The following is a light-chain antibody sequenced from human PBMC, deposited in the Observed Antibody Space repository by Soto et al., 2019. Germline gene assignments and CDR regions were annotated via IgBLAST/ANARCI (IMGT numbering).Light chain of an antibody. CDR2: GAS. J-gene: IGKJ2*01. CDR1: QTVSSNY. Sequence: VLAQSPGTLSLSPGERVTLSCRASQTVSSNYLAWYQQKPGQAPRLLIYGASSRATGIPDRFSGSGSGSDFTLTISRLEPEDFAVYSCQQYGSSVSYTFGQGTKLEIK. V-gene: IGKV3-20*01. CDR3: QQYGSSVSYT.